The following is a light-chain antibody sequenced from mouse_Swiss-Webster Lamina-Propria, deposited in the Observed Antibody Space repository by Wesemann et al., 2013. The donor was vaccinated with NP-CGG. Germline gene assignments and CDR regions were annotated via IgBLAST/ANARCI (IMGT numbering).Light chain of an antibody. CDR2: SAS. Sequence: DIVMTQSQKFMSTSVGDRVSVTCKASQNVGTNVAWYQQKPGQSPKALIYSASYRYSGVPDRFTGSGSGTDFTLTISNVQSEDLAEYFCQQYNSYPYTFGGGTKLEMK. V-gene: IGKV6-15*01. CDR1: QNVGTN. J-gene: IGKJ2*01. CDR3: QQYNSYPYT.